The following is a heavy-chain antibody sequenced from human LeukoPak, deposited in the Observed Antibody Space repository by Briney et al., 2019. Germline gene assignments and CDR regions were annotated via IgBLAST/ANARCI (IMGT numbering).Heavy chain of an antibody. CDR2: IIPIFGTA. J-gene: IGHJ4*02. V-gene: IGHV1-69*01. Sequence: SVKVSCKASEGTFSSYAISWVRQAPGQGLEWMGGIIPIFGTANYAQKFQGRVTITADESTSTAYMELSSLRSEDTAVYYCARINPNYYGSGNYYFDYWGQGTLVTVSS. CDR1: EGTFSSYA. D-gene: IGHD3-10*01. CDR3: ARINPNYYGSGNYYFDY.